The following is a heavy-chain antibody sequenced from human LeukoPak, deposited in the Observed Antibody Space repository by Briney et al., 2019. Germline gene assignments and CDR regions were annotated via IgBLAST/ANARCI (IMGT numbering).Heavy chain of an antibody. CDR3: ARDLSTVVAAPGNWFDP. CDR1: GYSISSGYY. Sequence: SETLSLTCTVSGYSISSGYYWSWIRQPPGKGLEWIGYIYYSGSTYYNPSLKSRVTISVDTSKNQFSLKLSSVTAADTAVYYCARDLSTVVAAPGNWFDPWGQGTLVTVSS. CDR2: IYYSGST. J-gene: IGHJ5*02. D-gene: IGHD2-15*01. V-gene: IGHV4-30-4*01.